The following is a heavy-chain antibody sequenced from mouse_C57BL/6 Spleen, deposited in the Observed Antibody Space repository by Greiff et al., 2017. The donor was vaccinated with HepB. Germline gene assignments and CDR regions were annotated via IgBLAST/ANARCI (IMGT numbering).Heavy chain of an antibody. V-gene: IGHV1-82*01. Sequence: VQLQQSGPELVKPGASVKISCKASGYAFSSSWMNRVKQRPGKGLEWIGRIYPGDGDTYYYRKFKGKATLTADKSSSTAYMQLSSLTSEDSAVFFCATIYYGNYFDYWGQGTTRTVS. CDR2: IYPGDGDT. J-gene: IGHJ2*01. D-gene: IGHD2-1*01. CDR1: GYAFSSSW. CDR3: ATIYYGNYFDY.